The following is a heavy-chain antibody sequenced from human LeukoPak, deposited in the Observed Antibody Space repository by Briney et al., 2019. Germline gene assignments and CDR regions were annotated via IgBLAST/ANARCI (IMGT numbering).Heavy chain of an antibody. Sequence: SETLSLTCTVSGGSISSYYWSWIRQPPGKGLEWIGYIYYSGSTNYNPSLKSRVTISVDTSKNQFSLKLSSVTAADTAMYYCARHPSSRPYFDYWAQGALVTVSS. CDR1: GGSISSYY. CDR2: IYYSGST. D-gene: IGHD2-2*01. CDR3: ARHPSSRPYFDY. V-gene: IGHV4-59*08. J-gene: IGHJ4*02.